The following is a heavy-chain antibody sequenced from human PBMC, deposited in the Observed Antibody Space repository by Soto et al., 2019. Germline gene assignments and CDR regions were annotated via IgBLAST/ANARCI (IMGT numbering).Heavy chain of an antibody. CDR3: ARGDYYGSGGHYYGMDV. D-gene: IGHD3-10*01. Sequence: EVQLVESGGGLVQPWGSLRLSCAASGFTFSSYSMNWVRQAPGKGLEWVSYISSSSSTIYYADSVKGRFTISRDNAKNSLYLQMNSLRDEDTAVYYCARGDYYGSGGHYYGMDVWGQGTTVTVSS. CDR2: ISSSSSTI. CDR1: GFTFSSYS. V-gene: IGHV3-48*02. J-gene: IGHJ6*02.